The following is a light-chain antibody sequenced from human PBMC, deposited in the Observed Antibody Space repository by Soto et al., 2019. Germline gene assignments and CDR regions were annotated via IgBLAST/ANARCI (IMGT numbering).Light chain of an antibody. CDR3: QQYGTSPT. J-gene: IGKJ5*01. V-gene: IGKV3-20*01. Sequence: EIVLTQSPGTLSLFPGERATLSCRASQSLITRYLAWYQQKPGQAPRLLIYGASSRATGIPDRFSGSGSGTDFTITISRLEPEDFAVYSCQQYGTSPTFGQGTRLEI. CDR1: QSLITRY. CDR2: GAS.